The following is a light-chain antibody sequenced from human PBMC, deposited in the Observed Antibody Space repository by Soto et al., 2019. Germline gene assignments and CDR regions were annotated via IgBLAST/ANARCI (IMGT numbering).Light chain of an antibody. CDR1: SSDIGDSNY. V-gene: IGLV2-14*03. Sequence: QSVLTQPASVSGSPGQSITISCTGTSSDIGDSNYVSWYQQHPGKAPKLVIYDVSNRPSGVSNRFSGSKSANTASLTISGLQAEDEADYYCISFRSSSTSYVFGTGTKLTVL. CDR3: ISFRSSSTSYV. CDR2: DVS. J-gene: IGLJ1*01.